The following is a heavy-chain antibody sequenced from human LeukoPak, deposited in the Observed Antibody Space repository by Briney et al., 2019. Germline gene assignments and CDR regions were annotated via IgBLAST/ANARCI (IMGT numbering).Heavy chain of an antibody. D-gene: IGHD6-19*01. V-gene: IGHV3-48*03. J-gene: IGHJ5*02. CDR1: GFTFSSYE. CDR3: ARPSIAVAGTEAWWFDP. CDR2: ISSSGSTI. Sequence: TGGSLRLSCAASGFTFSSYEMNWVRQAPGKGLEWVSYISSSGSTIYYADSVKGRFTISRDNTKNSLYLQMNSLRAEDTAVYYCARPSIAVAGTEAWWFDPWGQGTLVTVSS.